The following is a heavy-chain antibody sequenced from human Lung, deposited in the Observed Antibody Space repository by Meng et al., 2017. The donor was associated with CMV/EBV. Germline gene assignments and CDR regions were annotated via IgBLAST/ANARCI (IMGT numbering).Heavy chain of an antibody. J-gene: IGHJ3*02. CDR1: GFSFSSYT. V-gene: IGHV3-21*01. Sequence: SCAPSGFSFSSYTLHWVRQAPGKGLEWVASISSSRSYINYADSVKGRFTISRDTAKNSLYLQMSSMRDEDTAVYYCARERLYQPLWRDALDIWGQGTMVTVSS. D-gene: IGHD2-2*01. CDR3: ARERLYQPLWRDALDI. CDR2: ISSSRSYI.